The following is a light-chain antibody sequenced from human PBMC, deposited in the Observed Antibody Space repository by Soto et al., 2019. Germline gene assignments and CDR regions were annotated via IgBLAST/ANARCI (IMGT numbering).Light chain of an antibody. CDR2: VAS. V-gene: IGKV3-20*01. CDR1: QSVSSSY. Sequence: EIVLTQSPGTLSLSPGDTATLSCRASQSVSSSYLAWYQQKPGQAPRLLIYVASIRATGIPDRFSGSGSGTDYTLTINRLEPEDFAVYYCQQYGSSPRTFDQGTKVENK. CDR3: QQYGSSPRT. J-gene: IGKJ1*01.